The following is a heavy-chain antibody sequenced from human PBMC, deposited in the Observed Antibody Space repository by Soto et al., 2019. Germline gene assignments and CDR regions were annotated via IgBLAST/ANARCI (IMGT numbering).Heavy chain of an antibody. V-gene: IGHV3-33*01. Sequence: WGSLGLSWVASVFTFSSYGMHWVRQAPGKGLDLAAVIWYDGSNKYYADSVKGRFTISRDNSKNTLYLQMNSLRAEETAVYYCARDSYYYDSSGYYNPYYYYGMDVWGQGTTVTVSS. J-gene: IGHJ6*01. CDR3: ARDSYYYDSSGYYNPYYYYGMDV. CDR2: IWYDGSNK. D-gene: IGHD3-22*01. CDR1: VFTFSSYG.